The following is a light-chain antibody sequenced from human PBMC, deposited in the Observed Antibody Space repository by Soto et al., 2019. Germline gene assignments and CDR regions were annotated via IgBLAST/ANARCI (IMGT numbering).Light chain of an antibody. CDR3: SSYAGSSARVV. Sequence: QSVLTQPASVSGSPGQSITISCTRSSTDFENYNLVSWYQHCPDKASKLIIYEGTKRPSEISDRFSGSESDTTASLIISGLQPEDEADYYCSSYAGSSARVVFGGGTKLTVL. V-gene: IGLV2-23*01. CDR1: STDFENYNL. J-gene: IGLJ2*01. CDR2: EGT.